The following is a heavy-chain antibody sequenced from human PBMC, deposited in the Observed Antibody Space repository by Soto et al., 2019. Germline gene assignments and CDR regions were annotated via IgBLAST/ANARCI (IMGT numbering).Heavy chain of an antibody. V-gene: IGHV3-11*03. D-gene: IGHD3-22*01. Sequence: GGSLRLSCAASGFTFSDYYMSCIRQAKGKGLEWVSYISSSSSYTNYADSVKGRFTISRDNAKNSLYLQMNSLRAEDTAVYYRASTALLYYYDSSGSLDYWGQGTLVTVSS. J-gene: IGHJ4*02. CDR1: GFTFSDYY. CDR3: ASTALLYYYDSSGSLDY. CDR2: ISSSSSYT.